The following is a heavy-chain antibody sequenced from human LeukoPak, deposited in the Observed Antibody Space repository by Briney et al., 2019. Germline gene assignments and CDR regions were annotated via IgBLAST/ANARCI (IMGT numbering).Heavy chain of an antibody. D-gene: IGHD3-22*01. Sequence: ASVKVSCKASGYTFTSYDINWVRQATGQGLEWMGWMNPNSGNTGYAQKFQGRVTMTRNTSISTAYMELSSLRSEDTAVYYCARGAAVNYYYDSSGYCNWGQGTLVTVSS. J-gene: IGHJ4*02. V-gene: IGHV1-8*01. CDR3: ARGAAVNYYYDSSGYCN. CDR2: MNPNSGNT. CDR1: GYTFTSYD.